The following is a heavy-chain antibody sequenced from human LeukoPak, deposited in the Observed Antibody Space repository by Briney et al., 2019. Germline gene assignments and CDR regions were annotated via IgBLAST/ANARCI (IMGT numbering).Heavy chain of an antibody. CDR3: ASMVRGVIVGPNYYSYYMDV. CDR1: GGSICSHLFY. V-gene: IGHV4-39*01. J-gene: IGHJ6*03. CDR2: IYYSGST. D-gene: IGHD3-10*01. Sequence: PSETLSLTCTVSGGSICSHLFYWAWLRQPPGKGLEWVGSIYYSGSTYYNPSLMGRVTISVDTSQNQFSVRLTSVTAADTAVYYCASMVRGVIVGPNYYSYYMDVWGPGATVTVS.